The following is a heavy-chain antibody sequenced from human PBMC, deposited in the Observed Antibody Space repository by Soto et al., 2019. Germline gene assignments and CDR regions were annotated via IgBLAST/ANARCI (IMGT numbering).Heavy chain of an antibody. CDR3: AKVVSERYSGLHSDY. Sequence: EVQLLESGGGLVQPGGSLRLSCAASGFTFSNYAMNWVRQAPGKGLEWVSTISSSSGSTYYADSVKGRFTISRDNSKNFLYLEMNGLRGDDTAVYYCAKVVSERYSGLHSDYWGPGTLVTISS. CDR2: ISSSSGST. V-gene: IGHV3-23*01. CDR1: GFTFSNYA. J-gene: IGHJ4*02. D-gene: IGHD5-12*01.